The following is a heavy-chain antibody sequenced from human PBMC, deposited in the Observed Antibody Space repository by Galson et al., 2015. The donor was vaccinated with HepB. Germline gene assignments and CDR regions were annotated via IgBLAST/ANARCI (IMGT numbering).Heavy chain of an antibody. Sequence: SLRLSCAASGFTFSSYAMHWVRQAPGKGLEWVAVISYDGSNKYYADSVKGRFTISRDNSKNTLYLQMNSLRAEDTAVYYCARQRYDSGYDSSFDYWGQGTLVTVSS. CDR3: ARQRYDSGYDSSFDY. D-gene: IGHD5-12*01. CDR2: ISYDGSNK. V-gene: IGHV3-30-3*01. J-gene: IGHJ4*02. CDR1: GFTFSSYA.